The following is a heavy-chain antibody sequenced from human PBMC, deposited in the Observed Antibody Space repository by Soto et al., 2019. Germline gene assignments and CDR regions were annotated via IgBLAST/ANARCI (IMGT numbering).Heavy chain of an antibody. CDR3: ARGGYDFGDAFDI. D-gene: IGHD5-12*01. CDR2: IIPIFGTA. J-gene: IGHJ3*02. Sequence: GASVKVSFKASGGTFSSYAISWVRQAPGQGLEWMGGIIPIFGTANYAQKFQGRVTITADESTSTAYMELSSLRSEDTAVYYCARGGYDFGDAFDIWGQGTMVTVSS. V-gene: IGHV1-69*13. CDR1: GGTFSSYA.